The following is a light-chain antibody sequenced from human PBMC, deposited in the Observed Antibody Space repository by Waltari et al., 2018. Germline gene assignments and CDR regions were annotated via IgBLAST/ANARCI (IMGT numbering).Light chain of an antibody. J-gene: IGLJ2*01. V-gene: IGLV2-11*01. CDR2: DVT. CDR3: CSYAGSYILV. Sequence: QSALTQPRPVSGSSGQSVTISCTGTSRDVGYYKYVSWYQQSPSKAPKLIIYDVTERPAGVPDRFSGSKSGNTASLTISGLQAEDDADYFCCSYAGSYILVFGGGTKLTVL. CDR1: SRDVGYYKY.